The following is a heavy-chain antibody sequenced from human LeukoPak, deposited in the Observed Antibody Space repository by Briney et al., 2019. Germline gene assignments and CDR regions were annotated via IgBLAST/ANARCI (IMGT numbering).Heavy chain of an antibody. CDR2: INSDGSST. J-gene: IGHJ4*02. V-gene: IGHV3-74*01. D-gene: IGHD3-16*02. CDR3: ATLTERENYHYTANL. Sequence: PGRSLRLSCAASGFTFSSYWMHWVRQAPGKGLVWVSRINSDGSSTNYADSVKGRFTISRDNAKNTLYLQMNSLRAEDTAVYYCATLTERENYHYTANLWGQGTLVIVS. CDR1: GFTFSSYW.